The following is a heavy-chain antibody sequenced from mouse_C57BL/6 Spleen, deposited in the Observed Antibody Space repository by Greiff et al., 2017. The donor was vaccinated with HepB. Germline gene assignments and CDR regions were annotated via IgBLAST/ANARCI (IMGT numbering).Heavy chain of an antibody. V-gene: IGHV1-42*01. CDR3: ARRGGYRYFDV. CDR2: INPSTGGT. CDR1: GYSFTGYY. Sequence: DVKLQESGPELVKPGASVKISCKASGYSFTGYYMNWVKQSPEKSLEWIGEINPSTGGTTYNQKFKAKATLTVDKSSSTAYMQLKSLTSEDSAVYYCARRGGYRYFDVWGTGTTVTVSS. J-gene: IGHJ1*03.